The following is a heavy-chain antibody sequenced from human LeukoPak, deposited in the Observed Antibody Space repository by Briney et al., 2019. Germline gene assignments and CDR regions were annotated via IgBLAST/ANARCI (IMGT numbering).Heavy chain of an antibody. CDR2: ISWNSGSI. J-gene: IGHJ4*02. D-gene: IGHD2-15*01. Sequence: GGSLRLSCAASGFTFDDYAMHWVRQAPGKGLEWVSGISWNSGSIGYADSVKGRFTISRDNAKNSLYLQMNSLRAEDTALYYCARSSGGISQLKYYFDYWGQGTLVTVSS. CDR3: ARSSGGISQLKYYFDY. V-gene: IGHV3-9*01. CDR1: GFTFDDYA.